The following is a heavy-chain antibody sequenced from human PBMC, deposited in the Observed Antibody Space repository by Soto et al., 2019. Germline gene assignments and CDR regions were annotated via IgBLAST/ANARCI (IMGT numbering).Heavy chain of an antibody. CDR1: GCTFTSYD. Sequence: ASVKVSCKASGCTFTSYDINWVRQATGQGLEWMGWMNPNSGNTGYAQKFLGRVTMTRNTSISTAYMELSSLRSEDTAVYFCARVGYYDSSGYYIGMDYWGQGTLVTVSS. CDR3: ARVGYYDSSGYYIGMDY. V-gene: IGHV1-8*01. J-gene: IGHJ4*02. CDR2: MNPNSGNT. D-gene: IGHD3-22*01.